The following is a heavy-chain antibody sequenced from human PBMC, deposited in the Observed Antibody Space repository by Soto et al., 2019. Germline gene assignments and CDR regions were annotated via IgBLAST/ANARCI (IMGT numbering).Heavy chain of an antibody. Sequence: QVQLVQSGAEMQQPGASVRVSCNASGGTFSKYAFSWVRQAPGQGLEWLGGTIPMFGTPNYAQKFQGRVAISADESTATVYMEFSSLRSEDTAVYFCARPLRDRNYYYGMAVWGQGTTVTVSS. J-gene: IGHJ6*02. CDR1: GGTFSKYA. CDR2: TIPMFGTP. D-gene: IGHD3-22*01. CDR3: ARPLRDRNYYYGMAV. V-gene: IGHV1-69*01.